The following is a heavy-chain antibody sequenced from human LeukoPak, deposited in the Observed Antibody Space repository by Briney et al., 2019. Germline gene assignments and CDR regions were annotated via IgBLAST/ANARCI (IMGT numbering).Heavy chain of an antibody. Sequence: GRSLRLSCAASGFTFSSYGMHWVRQAPGKGLEWVAVIRYDGSNKYYADSVKGRFTISRDNSKNTLYLQMNSLRAEDTAVYYCARDKEPILGGSVNYWGQGTLVTVSS. CDR2: IRYDGSNK. J-gene: IGHJ4*02. D-gene: IGHD2-21*01. CDR3: ARDKEPILGGSVNY. CDR1: GFTFSSYG. V-gene: IGHV3-33*01.